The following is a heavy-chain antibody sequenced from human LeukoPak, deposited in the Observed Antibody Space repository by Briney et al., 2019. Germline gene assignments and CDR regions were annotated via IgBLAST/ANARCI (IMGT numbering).Heavy chain of an antibody. CDR2: ISCGGGTT. CDR3: AKGGGWELLVVSPYYFDY. CDR1: EFTFSSYA. V-gene: IGHV3-23*01. D-gene: IGHD1-26*01. J-gene: IGHJ4*02. Sequence: GGSLRLSCASSEFTFSSYAMSWTRQAPGKGLEWVLVISCGGGTTYHTDSVKGRFTISKDNTKNTLYLQMNSMRAEHTTVYYCAKGGGWELLVVSPYYFDYWGQGTLVTVSS.